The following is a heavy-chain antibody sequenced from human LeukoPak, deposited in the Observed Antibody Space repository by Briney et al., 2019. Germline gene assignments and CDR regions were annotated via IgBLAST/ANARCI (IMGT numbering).Heavy chain of an antibody. CDR3: ARRPKYCSSTSCPRVYAFDI. Sequence: SETLSLTCTVSGGSTSSSSYYWGWIRQPPGKGLEWIGSIYYSGSTYYNPSLKSRVTISVDTSKNQFSLKLSSVTAADTAVYYCARRPKYCSSTSCPRVYAFDIWGQGTMVTVSS. D-gene: IGHD2-2*01. V-gene: IGHV4-39*01. CDR2: IYYSGST. CDR1: GGSTSSSSYY. J-gene: IGHJ3*02.